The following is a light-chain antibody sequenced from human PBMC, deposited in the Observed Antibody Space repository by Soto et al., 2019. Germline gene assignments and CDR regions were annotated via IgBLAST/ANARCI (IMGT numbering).Light chain of an antibody. Sequence: QSALTQPRSVSGSPGQSVTISCAGTSSDVGGYDYVSWYQQYPGKAPKLIIYGVSQRPSGVPDRVSGSKSGNTASLTISGLKAEDEADYYCCSFAGSYNYVFGSGTKVTVL. CDR1: SSDVGGYDY. CDR3: CSFAGSYNYV. CDR2: GVS. J-gene: IGLJ1*01. V-gene: IGLV2-11*01.